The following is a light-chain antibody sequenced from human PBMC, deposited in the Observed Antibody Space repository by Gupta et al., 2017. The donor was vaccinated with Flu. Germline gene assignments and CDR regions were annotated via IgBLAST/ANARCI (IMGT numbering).Light chain of an antibody. V-gene: IGLV1-44*01. CDR2: RDD. CDR3: SAWDDSLNGHGV. J-gene: IGLJ3*02. Sequence: VIISCSGSSSNIGSNDVNWYQQLPGTAPQLLILRDDQRPSGVLDRFSGSKSGTSASPATSGLQSEDEADYYGSAWDDSLNGHGVFGGGTKLTVL. CDR1: SSNIGSND.